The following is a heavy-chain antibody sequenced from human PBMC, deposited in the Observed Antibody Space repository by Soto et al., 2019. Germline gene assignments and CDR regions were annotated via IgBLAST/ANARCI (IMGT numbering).Heavy chain of an antibody. Sequence: PSETLSLTCAVYGGSFSGYYWSWIRQPPGKGLEWIGEINHSGSTNYNPSLKSRVPISVDTSKNQFSLKLSSVTAADTAVFYCARLAGDSSGWEDAFDIWGQGTMVTVSS. CDR2: INHSGST. D-gene: IGHD6-19*01. V-gene: IGHV4-34*01. CDR3: ARLAGDSSGWEDAFDI. J-gene: IGHJ3*02. CDR1: GGSFSGYY.